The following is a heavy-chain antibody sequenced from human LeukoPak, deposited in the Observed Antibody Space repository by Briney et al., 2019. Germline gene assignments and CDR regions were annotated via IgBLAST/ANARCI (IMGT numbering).Heavy chain of an antibody. Sequence: ASVKVSCKASGNSFNKYAITWVRQAPGQGLEWMGEFIPIFGTAKYAKKFQGRVTITADKSTSTAYMDLNSLRSEDTAVYYCTRGGFGELYHFDYCGQGTLVTVSS. D-gene: IGHD3-10*01. V-gene: IGHV1-69*06. CDR1: GNSFNKYA. J-gene: IGHJ4*02. CDR3: TRGGFGELYHFDY. CDR2: FIPIFGTA.